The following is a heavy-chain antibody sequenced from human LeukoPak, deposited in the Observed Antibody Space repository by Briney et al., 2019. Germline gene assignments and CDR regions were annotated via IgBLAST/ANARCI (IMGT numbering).Heavy chain of an antibody. CDR2: IWYDGSNK. D-gene: IGHD6-19*01. J-gene: IGHJ4*02. CDR3: VKPEQWLVLAY. V-gene: IGHV3-30*02. CDR1: GFTFSSLG. Sequence: PGGSLRLSCAASGFTFSSLGMHWVRQAPGKGLERVAFIWYDGSNKYYADSVKGRFTISRDNSKNTPYLQMNSLRADDTAVYYCVKPEQWLVLAYWGQGTLVTVSS.